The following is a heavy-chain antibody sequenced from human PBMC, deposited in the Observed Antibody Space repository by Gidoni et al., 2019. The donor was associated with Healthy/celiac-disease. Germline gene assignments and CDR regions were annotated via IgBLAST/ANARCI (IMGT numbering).Heavy chain of an antibody. V-gene: IGHV4-39*01. J-gene: IGHJ4*02. CDR2: IYYSGST. CDR1: GGSISSSSYY. Sequence: QLQLQESGPGLVKPSETLSLTCTVSGGSISSSSYYWGWIRQPPGKGLEWIGSIYYSGSTYYNPSLKSRVTISVDTSKNQFSLKLSSVTAADTAVYYCARREVADNREVDCWGQGTLVTVSS. D-gene: IGHD6-19*01. CDR3: ARREVADNREVDC.